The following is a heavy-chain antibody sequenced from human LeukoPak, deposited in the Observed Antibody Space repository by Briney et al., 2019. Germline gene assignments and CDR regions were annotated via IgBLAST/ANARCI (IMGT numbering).Heavy chain of an antibody. V-gene: IGHV1-46*01. CDR3: AGAIGELPGYYYYGMDV. J-gene: IGHJ6*02. CDR2: INPSGGST. CDR1: GYTFTSYY. D-gene: IGHD1-26*01. Sequence: ASVKVSCKASGYTFTSYYMHWVRQAPGQGLEWMGIINPSGGSTSYAQKFQGRVTMTRDTSTSTVYMELSSLRSEDTAVYYCAGAIGELPGYYYYGMDVWGQGTTVTVSS.